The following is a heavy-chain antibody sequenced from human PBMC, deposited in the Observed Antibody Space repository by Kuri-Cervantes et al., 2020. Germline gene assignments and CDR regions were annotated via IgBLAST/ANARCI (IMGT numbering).Heavy chain of an antibody. CDR2: INPSGGST. D-gene: IGHD2-8*01. J-gene: IGHJ4*02. CDR1: GYTFTSYC. CDR3: ARVPISDLLYPD. V-gene: IGHV1-46*01. Sequence: ASVKVSCKASGYTFTSYCMHWVRQAPGQGLEWMGIINPSGGSTSYAQKFQGRVTMTRDTSTSTVYMELSSLRSEDTAVYYCARVPISDLLYPDWGQGTLVTVSS.